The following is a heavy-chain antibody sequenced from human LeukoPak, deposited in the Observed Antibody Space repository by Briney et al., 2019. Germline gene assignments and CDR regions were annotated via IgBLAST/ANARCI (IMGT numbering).Heavy chain of an antibody. CDR2: IYWNDDK. J-gene: IGHJ4*02. D-gene: IGHD4-23*01. Sequence: SGPTLVKPTQTLTLTCTFSGFSLSTSGVGVGWIRQPPGKALEWLALIYWNDDKRYSPSLKSRLTITKHTSKNQVVLTMTNMDPVDTATYYCAHTTTVVTVDYWGQGTLVTVSS. V-gene: IGHV2-5*01. CDR3: AHTTTVVTVDY. CDR1: GFSLSTSGVG.